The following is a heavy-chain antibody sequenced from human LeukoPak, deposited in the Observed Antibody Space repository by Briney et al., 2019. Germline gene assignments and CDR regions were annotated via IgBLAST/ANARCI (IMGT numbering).Heavy chain of an antibody. CDR3: AQSGPGYSSVGAFDI. CDR1: GYTFTSYY. Sequence: ASVKVSCKASGYTFTSYYMHWVRQAPGQGLEWMGIINPSGGSTSYAQKFQGRVTMTRDTSTSTAYMELRSLRSDDTAVYYCAQSGPGYSSVGAFDIWGQGTMVTVSS. CDR2: INPSGGST. V-gene: IGHV1-46*03. D-gene: IGHD6-19*01. J-gene: IGHJ3*02.